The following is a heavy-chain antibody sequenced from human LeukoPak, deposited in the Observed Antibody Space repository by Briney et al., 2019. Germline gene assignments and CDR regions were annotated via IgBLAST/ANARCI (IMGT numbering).Heavy chain of an antibody. CDR1: GFTFSSYG. CDR2: ISYDGSNK. CDR3: AVLTAAGRGRGLFDY. J-gene: IGHJ4*02. Sequence: PGRSLRLSCAASGFTFSSYGMHWVRQAPGKGLEWVAVISYDGSNKYYADSVKGRFTISRDNPKNTLYLQMNSLRAEDTAVYYCAVLTAAGRGRGLFDYWGQGTLVTVSS. D-gene: IGHD6-13*01. V-gene: IGHV3-30*03.